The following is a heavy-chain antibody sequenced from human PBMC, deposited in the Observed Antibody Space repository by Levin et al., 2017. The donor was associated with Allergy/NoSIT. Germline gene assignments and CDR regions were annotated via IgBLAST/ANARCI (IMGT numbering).Heavy chain of an antibody. CDR1: GGSFSGYF. J-gene: IGHJ4*02. CDR3: ARGMTRIYGVVTPRGGDY. Sequence: SETLSLTCAVYGGSFSGYFWSWIRQPPGKGLEWIGETNHRGDTNYSPSLKSRVSISVDTSKNQFSLKLSSVTAADTAIYYCARGMTRIYGVVTPRGGDYWGQGILVTVSS. V-gene: IGHV4-34*01. D-gene: IGHD3-3*01. CDR2: TNHRGDT.